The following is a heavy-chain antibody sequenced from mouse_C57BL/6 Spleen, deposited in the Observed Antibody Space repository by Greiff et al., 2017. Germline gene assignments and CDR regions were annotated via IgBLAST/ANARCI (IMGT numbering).Heavy chain of an antibody. CDR3: ARSDYSNGFAY. D-gene: IGHD2-5*01. CDR1: GYAFTNSL. V-gene: IGHV1-54*01. CDR2: IIPGGGGP. Sequence: QVQLKESGAELVRPGTSVKVSCKASGYAFTNSLIEWVKQGPGRGLGWIGVIIPGGGGPNSNEKFKGKATRTADKASSNAYMQLSSLTSEDSAVYFCARSDYSNGFAYGGQGTLVTVSA. J-gene: IGHJ3*01.